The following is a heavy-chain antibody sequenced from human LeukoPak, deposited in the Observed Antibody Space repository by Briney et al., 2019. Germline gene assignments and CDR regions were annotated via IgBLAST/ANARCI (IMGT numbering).Heavy chain of an antibody. CDR2: TNHSGST. D-gene: IGHD3-22*01. V-gene: IGHV4-34*01. CDR3: AKGDYQTYYYDSSVDY. J-gene: IGHJ4*02. Sequence: SETLSLTCAVYGGSFSGYYWSWIRQPPGRGLEWIGETNHSGSTNYNPSLKSRVTISVGTSKNQFSLKLSSVTAADTAVYYCAKGDYQTYYYDSSVDYWGQGTLVTVSS. CDR1: GGSFSGYY.